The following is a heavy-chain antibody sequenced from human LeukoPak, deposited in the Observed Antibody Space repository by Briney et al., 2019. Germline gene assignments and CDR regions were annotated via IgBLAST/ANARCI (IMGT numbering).Heavy chain of an antibody. D-gene: IGHD3-22*01. CDR1: GGSISSSNYY. V-gene: IGHV4-39*02. Sequence: PSETLSLTCTVSGGSISSSNYYWGWTRQPPGKGLEWFGSISYGGGTSYNPSLRSRVTISVDTSKNQFSLKLNSVTAADTAVYYCAREVEYYDSSGYRPHAFDIWGQGTVVTVSS. CDR2: ISYGGGT. J-gene: IGHJ3*02. CDR3: AREVEYYDSSGYRPHAFDI.